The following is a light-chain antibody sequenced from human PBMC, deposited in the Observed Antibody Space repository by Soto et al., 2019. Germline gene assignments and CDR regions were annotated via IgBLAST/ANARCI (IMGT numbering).Light chain of an antibody. CDR3: CPYAGGSTWV. CDR1: SSDVGSYNL. Sequence: QSALTQPASVSGSPGQSITISCTGTSSDVGSYNLVSWYQQHPGKAPKLMIYEGSKRPSGDSNRFSGSKSGNTASLTISGLQAEDEADYYCCPYAGGSTWVFGGGTKVTVL. V-gene: IGLV2-23*01. CDR2: EGS. J-gene: IGLJ3*02.